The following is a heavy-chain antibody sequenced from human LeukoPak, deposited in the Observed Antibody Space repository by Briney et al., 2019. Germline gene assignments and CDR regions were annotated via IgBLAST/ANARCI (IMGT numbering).Heavy chain of an antibody. V-gene: IGHV4-59*01. CDR3: ARVGIRASGMPNWFDS. J-gene: IGHJ5*01. D-gene: IGHD6-13*01. Sequence: PSETLSLTCTVSGGSISTYYWSWIRLPPGKGLEWIGYVLHSGSAKSNPSLKSRVSISVDTSKNEISLKMRSVTAADTAVYYCARVGIRASGMPNWFDSWGQGTLVTVSS. CDR2: VLHSGSA. CDR1: GGSISTYY.